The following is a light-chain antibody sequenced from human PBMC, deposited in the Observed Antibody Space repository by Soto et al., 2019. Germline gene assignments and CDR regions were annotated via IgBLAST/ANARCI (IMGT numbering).Light chain of an antibody. J-gene: IGLJ2*01. CDR1: SSDVGGHDY. V-gene: IGLV2-14*01. CDR2: EVS. CDR3: SSYAGSNNFVV. Sequence: QSALTQPASVSGSPGQSITISCNGTSSDVGGHDYVSWYQQHPGKAPKLTIFEVSNRPSGVSNRFSGSKSGNTASLTISGLQAEDEADYYCSSYAGSNNFVVFGGGTKVTVL.